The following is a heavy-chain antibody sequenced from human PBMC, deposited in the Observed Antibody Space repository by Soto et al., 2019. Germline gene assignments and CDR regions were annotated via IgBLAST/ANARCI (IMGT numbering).Heavy chain of an antibody. CDR3: ARTGEGLSN. V-gene: IGHV3-21*01. Sequence: GGSLRLSCAASGFTFSSYSINWVRQAPGKGLEWVSSISWSSDYIYYADSVKGRFTISRDNAKNSLYLQMNSLRVEDTAVYYCARTGEGLSNWGQGTLVTVSS. J-gene: IGHJ4*02. CDR2: ISWSSDYI. CDR1: GFTFSSYS.